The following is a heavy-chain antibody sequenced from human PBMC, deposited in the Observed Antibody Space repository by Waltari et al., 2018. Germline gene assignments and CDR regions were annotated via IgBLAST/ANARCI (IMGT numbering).Heavy chain of an antibody. D-gene: IGHD6-6*01. CDR1: GFTFSNAW. V-gene: IGHV3-15*01. J-gene: IGHJ6*02. Sequence: EVQLVESGGGLVKPGGSLRLSCAASGFTFSNAWMSWVRQAPGKGLEGVGRIKSKTDGGTTDYAAPVKGRFTISRDDSKNTLYLQMNSLKTEDTAVYYCTTDLGQLGPPYYYYYGMDVWGQGTTVTVSS. CDR3: TTDLGQLGPPYYYYYGMDV. CDR2: IKSKTDGGTT.